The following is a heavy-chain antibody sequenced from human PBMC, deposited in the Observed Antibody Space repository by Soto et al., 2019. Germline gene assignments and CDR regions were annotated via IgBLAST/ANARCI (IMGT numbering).Heavy chain of an antibody. V-gene: IGHV3-73*01. CDR1: GFTFGGSA. CDR3: TRQTDAVQWLVVPTDYNFDY. Sequence: GGSLRLSCAASGFTFGGSAMHWVRQASGKGLEWVGHIRSKTNSYATAYAESVKGRFTISRDDSMNTAYLQMNSLKTEDTAVYFCTRQTDAVQWLVVPTDYNFDYWGQGTLVTVSS. D-gene: IGHD6-19*01. J-gene: IGHJ4*02. CDR2: IRSKTNSYAT.